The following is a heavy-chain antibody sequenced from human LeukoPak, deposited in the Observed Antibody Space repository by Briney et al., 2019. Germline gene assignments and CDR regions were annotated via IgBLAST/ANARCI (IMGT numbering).Heavy chain of an antibody. J-gene: IGHJ4*02. CDR2: IKRNTQGATT. Sequence: GGSLRLSCATSGFTFNLAWMSWVRQAPGKGLEWVGRIKRNTQGATTDYAAAVKGRFTISRDDSKNTLYLQMNSLEIEETGVYYCTTHPGYESYWGQGTLVTVSS. CDR3: TTHPGYESY. V-gene: IGHV3-15*01. D-gene: IGHD2-15*01. CDR1: GFTFNLAW.